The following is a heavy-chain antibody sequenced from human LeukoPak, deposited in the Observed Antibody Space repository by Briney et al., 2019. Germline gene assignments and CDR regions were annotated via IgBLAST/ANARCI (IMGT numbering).Heavy chain of an antibody. CDR3: AKIERTGYYYFDY. V-gene: IGHV3-23*01. J-gene: IGHJ4*02. CDR2: ISGSGGST. D-gene: IGHD3/OR15-3a*01. Sequence: GGCLRLSWAASGFTFSSYAMSWVRQAPGKGLEWGSAISGSGGSTYYADSVKGRFTISRDNSKNTLYLQMNSLRAEDTAVYYCAKIERTGYYYFDYWGQGTLVTVSS. CDR1: GFTFSSYA.